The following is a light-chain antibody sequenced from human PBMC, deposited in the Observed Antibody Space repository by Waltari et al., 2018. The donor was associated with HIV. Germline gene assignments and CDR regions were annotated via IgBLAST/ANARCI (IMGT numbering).Light chain of an antibody. J-gene: IGKJ5*01. CDR3: QQSDTSPLP. V-gene: IGKV1-33*01. Sequence: EIQMTQCPSSRCGAGGDRVTITCQAGRNITNCLNWYQQKPGKAPKLLIHDASNLQTGVPSRSSGRRSGTHFSFIIRSLQPEEIVPYYCQQSDTSPLPFGHGPRLEI. CDR2: DAS. CDR1: RNITNC.